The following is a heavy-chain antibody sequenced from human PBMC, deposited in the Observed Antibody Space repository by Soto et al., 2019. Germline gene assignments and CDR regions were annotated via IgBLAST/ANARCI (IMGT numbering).Heavy chain of an antibody. CDR1: GFTFSDYY. CDR3: ARGGCSSTSCPTDY. CDR2: ISSSSSYT. D-gene: IGHD2-2*01. V-gene: IGHV3-11*06. J-gene: IGHJ4*02. Sequence: QVQLVESGGGLVKPGGSLRLSCAASGFTFSDYYMSWIRQAPGKGLEWVSYISSSSSYTNYADSVKGRFAISRDNAKNSLYLQMNSLRAEDTAVYYCARGGCSSTSCPTDYWGQGTLVTVSS.